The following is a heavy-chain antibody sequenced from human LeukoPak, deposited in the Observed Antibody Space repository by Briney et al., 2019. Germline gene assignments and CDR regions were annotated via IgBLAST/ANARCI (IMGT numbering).Heavy chain of an antibody. CDR3: ARIRAIVATSYYYYGMDV. V-gene: IGHV4-38-2*02. J-gene: IGHJ6*02. CDR2: IYHSGST. CDR1: GYSISSGYY. D-gene: IGHD5-12*01. Sequence: NASETLSLTCTVSGYSISSGYYWGWIRQPPGKGLEWIGSIYHSGSTYYNPSLKSRVTISVDTSKNQFSLKLSSVTAADTAVYYCARIRAIVATSYYYYGMDVWGQGTTVTVSS.